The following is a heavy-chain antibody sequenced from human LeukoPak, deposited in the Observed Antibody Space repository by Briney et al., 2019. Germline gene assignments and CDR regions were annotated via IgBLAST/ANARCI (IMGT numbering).Heavy chain of an antibody. CDR3: ARAYSSSWYFNWFDP. Sequence: SETLSLTCTVSGGSISSSSYYWGWFRQPPGRGLEWIGTIYHSGSTYYNPSLKSRVTISVDTSKNQFSLKLSSVTAADTAVYFCARAYSSSWYFNWFDPWGQGTQVTVSS. J-gene: IGHJ5*02. CDR1: GGSISSSSYY. D-gene: IGHD6-13*01. V-gene: IGHV4-39*07. CDR2: IYHSGST.